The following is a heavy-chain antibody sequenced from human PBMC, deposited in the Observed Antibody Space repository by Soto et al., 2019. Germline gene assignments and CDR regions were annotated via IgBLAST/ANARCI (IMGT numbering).Heavy chain of an antibody. CDR1: GFTFSSYA. V-gene: IGHV3-30*04. CDR2: ISYDGSIR. Sequence: PGGSLRLSCAASGFTFSSYAMHWVRQAPGKGLEWVAIISYDGSIRNYADSVKGRFTISRDNSRNTLYLQMNSLRAEDTAVYYCARDPNWLGYFDYWGQGTLVTVSS. CDR3: ARDPNWLGYFDY. D-gene: IGHD6-19*01. J-gene: IGHJ4*02.